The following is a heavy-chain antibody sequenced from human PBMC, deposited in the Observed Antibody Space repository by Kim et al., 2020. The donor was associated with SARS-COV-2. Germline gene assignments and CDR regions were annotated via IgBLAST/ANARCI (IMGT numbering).Heavy chain of an antibody. V-gene: IGHV4-31*03. CDR1: GGSISSGGYY. CDR2: IYYSGST. D-gene: IGHD3-10*01. J-gene: IGHJ4*02. CDR3: ARGGGRYCYGSGRELWVDY. Sequence: SETLSLTCTVSGGSISSGGYYWSWIRQHPGKGLEWIGYIYYSGSTYYNPSLKSRVTISVDTSKNQFSLKLSSVTAADTAVYYCARGGGRYCYGSGRELWVDYWGQGTLVTVSS.